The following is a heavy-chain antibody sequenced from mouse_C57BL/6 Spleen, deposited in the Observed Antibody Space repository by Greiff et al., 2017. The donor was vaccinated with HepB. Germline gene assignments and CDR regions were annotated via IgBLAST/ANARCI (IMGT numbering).Heavy chain of an antibody. V-gene: IGHV5-17*01. CDR3: ARPLYSNPFAY. D-gene: IGHD2-5*01. J-gene: IGHJ3*01. Sequence: DVQLQESGGGLVKPGGSLKLSCAASGFTFSDYGMHWVRQAPEKGLEWVAYISSGSSTIYYADTVKGRFTISRDNAKNTLFLQMTSLRSEDTAMYYCARPLYSNPFAYWGQGTLVTVSA. CDR1: GFTFSDYG. CDR2: ISSGSSTI.